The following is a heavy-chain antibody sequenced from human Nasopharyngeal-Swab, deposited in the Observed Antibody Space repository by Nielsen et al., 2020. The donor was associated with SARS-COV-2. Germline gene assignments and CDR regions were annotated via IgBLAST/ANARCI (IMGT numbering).Heavy chain of an antibody. D-gene: IGHD6-13*01. CDR2: IYYSGST. CDR3: AREGQQLVLGDMDV. CDR1: GGSISSSSYY. J-gene: IGHJ6*03. V-gene: IGHV4-39*07. Sequence: SETLSLTCTVSGGSISSSSYYWGWIRQPPGKGLEWIGSIYYSGSTYYNPSLKSRVTISVDTSKNQFSLKLSSVTAADTAVYYCAREGQQLVLGDMDVWGKGTTVTVSS.